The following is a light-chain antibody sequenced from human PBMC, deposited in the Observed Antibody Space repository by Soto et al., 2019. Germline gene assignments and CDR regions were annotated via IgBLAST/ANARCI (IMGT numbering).Light chain of an antibody. CDR3: QQHYSTPPVT. Sequence: DIVLTQSPDSLAVSLGERATINCKSSQSVLYSSNNKNYLAWYQQKPGQPPKLLIYWASTRESGVPDRFSGSGAGTDFTITISSLQAEDVAVYYCQQHYSTPPVTFGPGTKVDIK. CDR2: WAS. V-gene: IGKV4-1*01. J-gene: IGKJ3*01. CDR1: QSVLYSSNNKNY.